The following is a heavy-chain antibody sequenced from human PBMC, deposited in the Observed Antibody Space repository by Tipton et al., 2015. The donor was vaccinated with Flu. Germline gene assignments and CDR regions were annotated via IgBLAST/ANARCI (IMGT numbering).Heavy chain of an antibody. J-gene: IGHJ4*02. V-gene: IGHV4-61*02. CDR3: ARDYGGHIYY. CDR1: GGSISSGSYY. Sequence: TLSLTCTVSGGSISSGSYYWSWIRQPAGKGLDWIGRIYTSGSTNYNPSLKSRVTISVDTSKNQFSLKLSSVTAADTAVYYCARDYGGHIYYWGQGTLVTVSS. CDR2: IYTSGST. D-gene: IGHD2-21*01.